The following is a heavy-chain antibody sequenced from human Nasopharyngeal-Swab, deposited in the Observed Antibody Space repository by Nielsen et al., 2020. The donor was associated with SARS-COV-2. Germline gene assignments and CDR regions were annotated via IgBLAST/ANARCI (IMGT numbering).Heavy chain of an antibody. D-gene: IGHD4-17*01. Sequence: GESLKISCAASGFTFSSSGMDWVRQAPGKGLEWVAVISYDGSNEYYGDSVKGRFTISRDNSKNTLYLQMNSLRVDDTAVYYCARARGAYGDYYYYYYTDVWGKGTTVTVSS. CDR1: GFTFSSSG. V-gene: IGHV3-30*03. CDR3: ARARGAYGDYYYYYYTDV. CDR2: ISYDGSNE. J-gene: IGHJ6*03.